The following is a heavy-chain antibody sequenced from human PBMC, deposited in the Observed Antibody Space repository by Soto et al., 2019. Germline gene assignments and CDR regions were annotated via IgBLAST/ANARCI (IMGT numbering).Heavy chain of an antibody. V-gene: IGHV3-48*03. J-gene: IGHJ6*02. D-gene: IGHD3-9*01. CDR1: GFTFSSYE. CDR2: ISSSGSTI. CDR3: ARQSWYYDILTGYHYYYGMDV. Sequence: EVQLVESGGGLVQPGGSLRLSCAASGFTFSSYEMNWVRQAPGKGLEWVSYISSSGSTIYYADSVKGRFTISRDNAKNSLYLQMNSLRAEDTAVYYCARQSWYYDILTGYHYYYGMDVWGQGTTVTVSS.